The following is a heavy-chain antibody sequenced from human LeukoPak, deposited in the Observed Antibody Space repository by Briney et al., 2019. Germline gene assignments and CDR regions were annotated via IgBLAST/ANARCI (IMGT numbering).Heavy chain of an antibody. CDR3: LRDLIR. CDR1: GFTFSTYW. V-gene: IGHV3-74*01. CDR2: IFCEGRST. Sequence: GGPLRLPCVPSGFTFSTYWMQGVRHPRGKGLVWVSRIFCEGRSTSCGDPVRGRFPFSRDNARNTLYLQMNSLRAEDTAVYYCLRDLIRGDQGTLVTVSP. D-gene: IGHD3-10*01. J-gene: IGHJ4*02.